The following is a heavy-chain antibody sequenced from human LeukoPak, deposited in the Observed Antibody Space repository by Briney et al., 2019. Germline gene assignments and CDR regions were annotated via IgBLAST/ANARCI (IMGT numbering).Heavy chain of an antibody. CDR2: IYYSGST. Sequence: SETLSLTCTVSGGSISSYYWSWIRQPPGKGLEWIGYIYYSGSTNYNPSLKSRVTISVDTSKNQLSLKLSSVTAADTAVYYCATTRYSSRGYYYYYGMDVWGQGTTVTVSS. CDR1: GGSISSYY. V-gene: IGHV4-59*01. D-gene: IGHD6-13*01. CDR3: ATTRYSSRGYYYYYGMDV. J-gene: IGHJ6*02.